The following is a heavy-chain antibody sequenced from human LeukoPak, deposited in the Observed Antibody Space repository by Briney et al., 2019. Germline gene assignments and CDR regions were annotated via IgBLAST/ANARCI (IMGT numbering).Heavy chain of an antibody. CDR1: GYTFTSYA. Sequence: EALVKVSCKTSGYTFTSYAISWVRQAPVQGLECMGWISTYTGNTDYAQKLQGRVTMTTDTSTSTAYMELRSLSSDDTAVYYCARVLVVSSDAFDIWGQGTMVTVSS. CDR3: ARVLVVSSDAFDI. J-gene: IGHJ3*02. V-gene: IGHV1-18*01. CDR2: ISTYTGNT. D-gene: IGHD3-22*01.